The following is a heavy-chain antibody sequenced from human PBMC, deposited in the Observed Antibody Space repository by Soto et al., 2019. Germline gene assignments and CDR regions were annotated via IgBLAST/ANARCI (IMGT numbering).Heavy chain of an antibody. V-gene: IGHV4-39*01. D-gene: IGHD6-19*01. CDR1: GGSISSSSYY. CDR3: ARQGDSSGWYRFDY. CDR2: IYNSGST. Sequence: QLQLQESGPGLVKPSETLSLTCTVSGGSISSSSYYWGWIRQPPGKGLEWIGSIYNSGSTYYNPSLKSRVTISVDTSKNQFSLKRSSVTAADTAVYYCARQGDSSGWYRFDYWGQGTLVTVSS. J-gene: IGHJ4*02.